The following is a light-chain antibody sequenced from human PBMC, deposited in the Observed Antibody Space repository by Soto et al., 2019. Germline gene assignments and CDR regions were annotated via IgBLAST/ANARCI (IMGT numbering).Light chain of an antibody. CDR1: SGHSNYA. Sequence: QSVLTQSPSASASLGASVKLTCTLSSGHSNYAIAWHQQQSEKGPRYLMKLNSDGSHRKGDGIPDRFSGSSSGAERYLTTSRLQSDDAADYYCQTWGSGIVVFGGGTKLTVL. CDR2: LNSDGSH. J-gene: IGLJ2*01. V-gene: IGLV4-69*01. CDR3: QTWGSGIVV.